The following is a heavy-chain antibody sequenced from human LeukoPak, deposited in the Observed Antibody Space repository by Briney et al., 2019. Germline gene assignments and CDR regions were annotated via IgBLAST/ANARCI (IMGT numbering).Heavy chain of an antibody. Sequence: ESSETLSLTCTVSGGSISSSSYYWGWIRQPPGKGLEWIGSIYHSGSTYYNPSLKSRVTISVDTSKNQFSLKLSSVTAADTAVYYCARGPVTAMKTNTRDDAFDIWGQGTMVTVSS. V-gene: IGHV4-39*07. J-gene: IGHJ3*02. D-gene: IGHD2-21*02. CDR3: ARGPVTAMKTNTRDDAFDI. CDR1: GGSISSSSYY. CDR2: IYHSGST.